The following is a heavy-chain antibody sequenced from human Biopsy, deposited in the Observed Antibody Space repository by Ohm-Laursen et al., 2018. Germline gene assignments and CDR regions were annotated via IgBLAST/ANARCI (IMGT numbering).Heavy chain of an antibody. CDR1: GFTFSSYG. Sequence: SLRLPCAASGFTFSSYGMQWVRQAPGKGLEWVAVISHDGSVKHYADSVKGRFTISRDNAKNTLFLQMNSLRAEDTAVYYCAKEETAYSSTSLDYWGQGTLVTVSS. V-gene: IGHV3-30*18. CDR3: AKEETAYSSTSLDY. CDR2: ISHDGSVK. D-gene: IGHD6-13*01. J-gene: IGHJ4*02.